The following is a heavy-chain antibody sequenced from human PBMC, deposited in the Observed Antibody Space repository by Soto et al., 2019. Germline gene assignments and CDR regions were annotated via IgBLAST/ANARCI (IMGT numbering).Heavy chain of an antibody. CDR3: ASTYAYAEGYYWYGIDV. CDR1: GFTFSRYW. J-gene: IGHJ6*02. V-gene: IGHV3-74*01. Sequence: EVQLVESGGGLVLPGGSLRLSCAASGFTFSRYWMHWVRQAPGKGLVWVSRISSYGSDTHYADSVKGRFTISRDNAKNTLYLQMHSLRADDTAVYYCASTYAYAEGYYWYGIDVWGQGTTVTVSS. D-gene: IGHD3-16*01. CDR2: ISSYGSDT.